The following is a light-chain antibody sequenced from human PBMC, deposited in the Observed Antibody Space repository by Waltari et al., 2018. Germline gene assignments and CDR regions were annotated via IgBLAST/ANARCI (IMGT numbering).Light chain of an antibody. CDR2: DVL. J-gene: IGLJ1*01. Sequence: QSALTQPRSVSESPGQSVTISCTGTSSDVGGYNYVSWFQQHSGKAPKLIIYDVLKRPSGVPDRFSGSKSGNTASLTISGLQAEDEADYYCCSYAGSYSFVFGTGTEVTVL. V-gene: IGLV2-11*01. CDR1: SSDVGGYNY. CDR3: CSYAGSYSFV.